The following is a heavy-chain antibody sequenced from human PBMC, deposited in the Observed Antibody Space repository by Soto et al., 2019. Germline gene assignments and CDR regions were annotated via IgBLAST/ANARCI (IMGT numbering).Heavy chain of an antibody. CDR3: ARDGIAARREGDYFDY. CDR2: IIPIFGTA. CDR1: GGTFSSYA. D-gene: IGHD6-6*01. J-gene: IGHJ4*02. Sequence: QVQLVQSGAEVKKPGSSVKVSCKASGGTFSSYAISWVRQAPGQGLEWMGGIIPIFGTANYAQKFQGRVTITADESTSTAYMGRSSLRSEDTAVYYCARDGIAARREGDYFDYWGQGTLVTVSS. V-gene: IGHV1-69*12.